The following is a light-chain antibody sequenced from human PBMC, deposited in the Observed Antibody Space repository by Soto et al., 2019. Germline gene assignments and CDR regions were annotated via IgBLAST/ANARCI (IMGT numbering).Light chain of an antibody. J-gene: IGKJ5*01. CDR2: ASS. V-gene: IGKV1-9*01. Sequence: DIQLTQSPSFLSPSIGESVTITCRASQVISTSLAWYQVKPGKAPKLLIYASSTLESGVPSRFSATVSGKEFSLTITSLQPEDFETYYCKQLFDSPITFGQGTRLEIK. CDR1: QVISTS. CDR3: KQLFDSPIT.